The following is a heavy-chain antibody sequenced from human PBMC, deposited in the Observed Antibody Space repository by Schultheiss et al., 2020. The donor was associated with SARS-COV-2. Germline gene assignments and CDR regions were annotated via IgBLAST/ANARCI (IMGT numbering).Heavy chain of an antibody. CDR2: ISSSGSTI. CDR3: AKIISDDAFDI. V-gene: IGHV3-11*04. CDR1: GFTVSSNY. J-gene: IGHJ3*02. D-gene: IGHD2-21*01. Sequence: GESLKISCAASGFTVSSNYMSWVRQAPGKGLEWVSYISSSGSTIYYADSVKGRFTISRDNAKNSLYLQMNSLRAEDTAVYYCAKIISDDAFDIWGQGTMVTVSS.